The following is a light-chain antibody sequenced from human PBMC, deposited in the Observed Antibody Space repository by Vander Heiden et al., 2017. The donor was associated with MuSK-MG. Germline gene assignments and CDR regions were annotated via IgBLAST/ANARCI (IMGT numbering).Light chain of an antibody. CDR3: QAWDSSTWV. CDR2: QDT. V-gene: IGLV3-1*01. J-gene: IGLJ2*01. CDR1: KLGNRY. Sequence: SYELTQPPSVSVSPGKAANITCHGDKLGNRYACLYQQRPGQPRVLLIYQDTKRPSGIPECFSGSNSATTVTLTILRTQAMADAYYYSQAWDSSTWVFGGGTKLTVL.